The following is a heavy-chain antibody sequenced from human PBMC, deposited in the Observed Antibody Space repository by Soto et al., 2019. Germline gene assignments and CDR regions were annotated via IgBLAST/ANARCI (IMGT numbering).Heavy chain of an antibody. CDR1: GFTVNSNY. J-gene: IGHJ4*02. D-gene: IGHD6-19*01. CDR3: ADEVAGRDY. Sequence: EVPLVESGGGLVQPGGSLRLSCAVSGFTVNSNYMSWVRQAPGKGLEWVSVIYSGGSTYYADSVKGRFAISRDNSKNTLYLQMNSLRAEDTAVYYCADEVAGRDYWGQGTLVTVSS. CDR2: IYSGGST. V-gene: IGHV3-66*01.